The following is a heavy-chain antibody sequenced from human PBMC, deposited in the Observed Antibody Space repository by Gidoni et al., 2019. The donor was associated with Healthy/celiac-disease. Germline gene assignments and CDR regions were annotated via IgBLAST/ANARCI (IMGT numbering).Heavy chain of an antibody. D-gene: IGHD3-22*01. CDR2: ISGSGGST. CDR3: AKDGYYYDSSGYYNGPESYDDAFDI. Sequence: EVQLLESGGGLVQPGGSLRLSCAASGFTFSSYAMSWVRQAPGKGLEWVSAISGSGGSTYYADSVKGRFTISRDNSKNTLYLQMNSLRAEDTAVYYCAKDGYYYDSSGYYNGPESYDDAFDIWGQGTMVTVSS. V-gene: IGHV3-23*01. J-gene: IGHJ3*02. CDR1: GFTFSSYA.